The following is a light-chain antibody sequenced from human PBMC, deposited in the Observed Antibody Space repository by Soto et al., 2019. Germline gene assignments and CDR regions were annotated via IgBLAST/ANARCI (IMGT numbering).Light chain of an antibody. Sequence: DIVLTQSPGTLSLSPGDRATLSCRASQSVSTSYLAWYQQKPGQAPRLLIYGASSRATGIPDRVSGSGSGTVFILNISRLEPEDVAVYYCQRFTFGQGTRLEIK. CDR1: QSVSTSY. J-gene: IGKJ5*01. V-gene: IGKV3-20*01. CDR2: GAS. CDR3: QRFT.